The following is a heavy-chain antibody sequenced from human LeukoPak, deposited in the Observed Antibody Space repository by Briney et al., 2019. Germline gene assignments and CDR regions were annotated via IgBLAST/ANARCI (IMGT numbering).Heavy chain of an antibody. Sequence: PGGSLRLSCAASGFTFSSYSMNWVRQAPGKGLEWVSSISSSSSYIYYADSVKGRFTISRDNAKNSLYLQMNSLRAEDTAVYYCARDSYSYGSNFDYWGQGTLVTVSS. V-gene: IGHV3-21*01. CDR1: GFTFSSYS. CDR3: ARDSYSYGSNFDY. D-gene: IGHD5-18*01. CDR2: ISSSSSYI. J-gene: IGHJ4*02.